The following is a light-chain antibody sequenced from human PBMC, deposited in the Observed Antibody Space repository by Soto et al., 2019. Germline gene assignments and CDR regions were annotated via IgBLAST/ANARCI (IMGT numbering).Light chain of an antibody. CDR1: QSVLYSPNNKNY. V-gene: IGKV4-1*01. Sequence: DIVMTQSPDSLAVSLGERATINCKSSQSVLYSPNNKNYLAWYQQKPGQPPRLLIYWASTRESGVPDRFSGSGSGTDFTLTISSLQAEDVAVYYCHQYHTTPWTFGQGTKVEMK. J-gene: IGKJ1*01. CDR3: HQYHTTPWT. CDR2: WAS.